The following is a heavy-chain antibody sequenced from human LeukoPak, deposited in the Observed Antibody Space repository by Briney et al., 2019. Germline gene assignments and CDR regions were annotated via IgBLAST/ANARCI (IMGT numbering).Heavy chain of an antibody. CDR2: IYYSGST. J-gene: IGHJ6*03. V-gene: IGHV4-59*01. CDR3: ARVTPNYYDSSGLYYYYIDV. CDR1: GGSISSYY. D-gene: IGHD3-22*01. Sequence: SETLSLTCTVSGGSISSYYWSWIRQPPGKELEWIGYIYYSGSTNYNPSLKSRVTISIDTSKNQFSLKPSSVTAADTAVYYCARVTPNYYDSSGLYYYYIDVWGKGTTVTVSS.